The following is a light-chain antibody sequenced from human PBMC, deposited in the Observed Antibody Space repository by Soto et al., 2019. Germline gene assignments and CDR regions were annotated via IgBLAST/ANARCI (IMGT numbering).Light chain of an antibody. J-gene: IGKJ2*01. Sequence: DIPMTQSPSTLSASVGDRVTITCRASQSISTWLAWYQHKPGKAPNLLIYKASNFESGVPSRFSGSGYGTEFTLTISSLQPDDFTTYYCQQYDSYPYTFGQGTKLEIK. V-gene: IGKV1-5*03. CDR3: QQYDSYPYT. CDR2: KAS. CDR1: QSISTW.